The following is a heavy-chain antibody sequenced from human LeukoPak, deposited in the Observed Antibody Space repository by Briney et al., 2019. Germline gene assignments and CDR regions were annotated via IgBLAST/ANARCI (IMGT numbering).Heavy chain of an antibody. V-gene: IGHV3-48*03. CDR2: ISSSGSTI. J-gene: IGHJ4*02. Sequence: GGSLRLSCAASGFTFSSYEMNWVRQAPGKGLEWVSYISSSGSTIYYADSVKGRFTISRDNSKNTLYLQMNGLRAEDTAVYYCARNYYYDSSGYSAHFGYWGQGTLVTVSS. CDR3: ARNYYYDSSGYSAHFGY. D-gene: IGHD3-22*01. CDR1: GFTFSSYE.